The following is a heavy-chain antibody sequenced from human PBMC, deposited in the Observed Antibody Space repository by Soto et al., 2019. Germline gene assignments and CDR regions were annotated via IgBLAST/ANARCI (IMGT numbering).Heavy chain of an antibody. CDR3: ARLLFHYYGSGSYYPNYFDY. V-gene: IGHV4-59*01. Sequence: SEILSLTCTVSGGSISSYYLNWIRQPPGKGLEWIGYIYYSGSTNYNPSLKSRVTISVDTSKNQFSLKLSSVTAADTAVYYCARLLFHYYGSGSYYPNYFDYWGQGTLVTVSS. J-gene: IGHJ4*02. D-gene: IGHD3-10*01. CDR2: IYYSGST. CDR1: GGSISSYY.